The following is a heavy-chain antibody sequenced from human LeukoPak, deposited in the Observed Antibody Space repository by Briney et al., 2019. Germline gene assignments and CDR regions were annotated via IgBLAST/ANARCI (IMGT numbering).Heavy chain of an antibody. V-gene: IGHV1-18*01. J-gene: IGHJ6*03. CDR1: GYTFTSYG. CDR3: ATSNYVGYYYYYMAV. Sequence: ASVKVSCKASGYTFTSYGISWVRQAPGQGLEWMGWISAYNGNTNYAQKLQGRVTMTTDTSTSTAYMELRSLRSDDTAVYYCATSNYVGYYYYYMAVWGKGTTVTVSS. D-gene: IGHD4-11*01. CDR2: ISAYNGNT.